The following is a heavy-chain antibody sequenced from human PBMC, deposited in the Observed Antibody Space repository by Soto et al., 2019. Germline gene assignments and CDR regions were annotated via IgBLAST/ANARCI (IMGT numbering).Heavy chain of an antibody. CDR1: GLTFGSYW. Sequence: EVQLVQSGGGFVRSGGSLRLSCAASGLTFGSYWMSWVRQAPGKGLEWVANIKQEGSEIYYLDSVKGRFTVARDNAKKSLCLQMNSMRAEDTAIYYCAREAASGGGYDSWGQGSLVTVSS. CDR2: IKQEGSEI. V-gene: IGHV3-7*01. CDR3: AREAASGGGYDS. D-gene: IGHD6-19*01. J-gene: IGHJ5*01.